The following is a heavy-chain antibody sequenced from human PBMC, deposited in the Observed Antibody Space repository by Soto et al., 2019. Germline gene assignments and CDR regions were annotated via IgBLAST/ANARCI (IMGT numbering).Heavy chain of an antibody. J-gene: IGHJ2*01. Sequence: QVQLVQSGAEVKKPGSSVKVSYKASGGTFSSYAISWVRQAPGQGLEWMGGIIPIFGTANYAQKFQGRVTITADESTSTAYMELSSLRSEDTAVYYCARKSDGDYVDWYFDLWGRGTLVTVSS. D-gene: IGHD4-17*01. CDR2: IIPIFGTA. V-gene: IGHV1-69*12. CDR1: GGTFSSYA. CDR3: ARKSDGDYVDWYFDL.